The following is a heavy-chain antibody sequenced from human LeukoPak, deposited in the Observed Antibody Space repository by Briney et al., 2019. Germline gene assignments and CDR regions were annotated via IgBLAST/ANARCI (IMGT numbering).Heavy chain of an antibody. D-gene: IGHD3-10*01. CDR1: GFSVTTDSYC. CDR3: ARDHFGSLDS. V-gene: IGHV4-61*01. CDR2: DYCGGNS. Sequence: SETLSLTCTVSGFSVTTDSYCWGWIRQPPGKGLEWIGYDYCGGNSNYDPSLKRRVTISVDTSKNQFSLTLTSVTAADTAVYFCARDHFGSLDSWGQGILVTVSS. J-gene: IGHJ4*02.